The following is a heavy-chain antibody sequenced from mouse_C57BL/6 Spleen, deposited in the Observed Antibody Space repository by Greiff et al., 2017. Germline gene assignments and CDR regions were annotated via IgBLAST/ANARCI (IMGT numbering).Heavy chain of an antibody. V-gene: IGHV14-4*01. CDR1: GFNIQDDY. J-gene: IGHJ4*01. CDR3: TMDYGTLYAMDY. Sequence: EVQLQQSGAELVRPGASVKLSCTASGFNIQDDYMHWVKQRPEQGLEWIGWIDPENGDTEYASKFQGKATITADTSSNTAYLQLSSLTSEDTAVYYCTMDYGTLYAMDYWGQGTSVTVSS. CDR2: IDPENGDT. D-gene: IGHD1-1*01.